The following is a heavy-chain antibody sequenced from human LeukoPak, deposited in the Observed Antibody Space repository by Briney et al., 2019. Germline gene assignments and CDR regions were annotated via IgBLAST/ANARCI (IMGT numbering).Heavy chain of an antibody. Sequence: PGGSLRLSCAASGFTFSDYSINWVRQAPGKGLEWVSSISGTSNYIYYADSVKGRFTLSRDNAKNSLYLQLNSLRAEDTAVYYCARGYGGSGSYYEGEFDYWGQGTLVTVSS. J-gene: IGHJ4*02. CDR3: ARGYGGSGSYYEGEFDY. CDR2: ISGTSNYI. D-gene: IGHD3-10*01. CDR1: GFTFSDYS. V-gene: IGHV3-21*01.